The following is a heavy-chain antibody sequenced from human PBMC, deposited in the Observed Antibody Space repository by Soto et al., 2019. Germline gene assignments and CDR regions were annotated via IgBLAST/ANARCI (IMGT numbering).Heavy chain of an antibody. J-gene: IGHJ4*02. Sequence: GESLKLSCTGSGYSFTRYLISWVRQMPGKGLEWMGRIDPSDSYTNYSPSFQGRFTISRDNSKNTLYLQMNSLRAEDTAVYYCAKNYLVGGYYIFDYWSQGTLVTVSS. V-gene: IGHV5-10-1*01. D-gene: IGHD3-22*01. CDR1: GYSFTRYL. CDR2: IDPSDSYT. CDR3: AKNYLVGGYYIFDY.